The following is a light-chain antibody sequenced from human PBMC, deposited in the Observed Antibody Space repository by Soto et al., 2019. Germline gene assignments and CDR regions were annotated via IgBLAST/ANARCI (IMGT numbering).Light chain of an antibody. J-gene: IGKJ5*01. V-gene: IGKV3-15*01. CDR1: QSVSGK. CDR3: QQYNNWFSIT. Sequence: EIVMTQSPATLSVSPGERSTLSCRASQSVSGKLAWYQQKPGQAPRLVIYDVSTRATGIPARFSGSGSGTEFTLTISSLQSADFAVYYCQQYNNWFSITFGQGTRLEIK. CDR2: DVS.